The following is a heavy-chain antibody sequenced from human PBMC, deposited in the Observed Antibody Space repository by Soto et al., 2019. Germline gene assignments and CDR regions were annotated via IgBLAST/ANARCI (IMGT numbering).Heavy chain of an antibody. D-gene: IGHD2-15*01. CDR2: TYYRSRWYS. CDR1: GDTVSSNSVA. V-gene: IGHV6-1*01. Sequence: PSQTLSLTCVGSGDTVSSNSVAWNWVRQSPSRGLEWLGRTYYRSRWYSDYAVSVRSRIDINADTSNHQVSLQLNSVTPEDTAVYYCARSEEDSDYYYGMDVWGQGTTVTVSS. CDR3: ARSEEDSDYYYGMDV. J-gene: IGHJ6*02.